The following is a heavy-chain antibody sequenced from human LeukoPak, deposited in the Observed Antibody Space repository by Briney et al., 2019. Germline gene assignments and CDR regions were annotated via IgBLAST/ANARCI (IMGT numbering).Heavy chain of an antibody. CDR2: INPSGGST. CDR1: GYTFTSYY. V-gene: IGHV1-46*01. J-gene: IGHJ4*02. CDR3: ARGGTSGGSYYRHFDY. D-gene: IGHD1-26*01. Sequence: ASVKVSCKASGYTFTSYYMHWVRQAPGQGLEWMGIINPSGGSTSYAQKFQGRVTMTRDMSTSTVYMELSSLRSEDTAVYYCARGGTSGGSYYRHFDYWGQGTLVTVSS.